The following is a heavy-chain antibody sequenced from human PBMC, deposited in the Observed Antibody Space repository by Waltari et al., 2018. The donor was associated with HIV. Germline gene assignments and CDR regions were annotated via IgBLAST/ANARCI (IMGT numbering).Heavy chain of an antibody. V-gene: IGHV7-4-1*02. CDR1: GYTFTKYA. J-gene: IGHJ4*01. Sequence: QVQLVQSGSELKDPGASVKVSCKASGYTFTKYAFNWVRQAPGQGLEWVGWINTKTGNPMYAQGFTGRFVLSLDTSVTTAYLEISSLRAEDTAVYYCARASEGNNYFDNWGQGTLVTVSS. CDR2: INTKTGNP. CDR3: ARASEGNNYFDN.